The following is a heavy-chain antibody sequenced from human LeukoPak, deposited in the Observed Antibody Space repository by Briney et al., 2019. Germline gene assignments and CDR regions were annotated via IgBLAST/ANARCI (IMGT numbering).Heavy chain of an antibody. V-gene: IGHV4-38-2*02. J-gene: IGHJ4*02. CDR3: ARDLWGSRYYFDY. CDR2: IYHSGST. D-gene: IGHD7-27*01. Sequence: PSETLSLTCTVSGYSISSGYYWGWIRPPPGKGLEWIGSIYHSGSTYYNPSLKSRVTISVDTSKNQFSLKLSSVTAADTAVYYCARDLWGSRYYFDYWGQGTLVTVSS. CDR1: GYSISSGYY.